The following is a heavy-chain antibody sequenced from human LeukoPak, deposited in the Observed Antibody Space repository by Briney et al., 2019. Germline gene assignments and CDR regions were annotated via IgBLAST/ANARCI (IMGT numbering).Heavy chain of an antibody. CDR2: IYYSGST. CDR3: ARDQLWFGY. V-gene: IGHV4-59*01. Sequence: PSETLSLTCTGSGGSISSYYWSWIRQPPGKGLEWIGYIYYSGSTNYNPSLKSRVTISVDTSKNQFSLKLSSVTAADTAVYYCARDQLWFGYWGQGTLVTVSS. CDR1: GGSISSYY. J-gene: IGHJ4*02. D-gene: IGHD5-18*01.